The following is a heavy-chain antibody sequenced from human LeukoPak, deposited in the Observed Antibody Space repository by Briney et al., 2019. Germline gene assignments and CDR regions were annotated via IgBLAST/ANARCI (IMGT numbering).Heavy chain of an antibody. V-gene: IGHV3-53*01. CDR2: IYSGGST. J-gene: IGHJ4*02. CDR3: VKLTWGYYDSSGYSETDY. Sequence: GGSLRLSCAASGFTVSSNYMSWVRQAPGKGLEWVSVIYSGGSTYYADSVKGRFTISRDNSKNTLYLQMNSLRAEDTAVYYCVKLTWGYYDSSGYSETDYWGQGTLVTVSS. D-gene: IGHD3-22*01. CDR1: GFTVSSNY.